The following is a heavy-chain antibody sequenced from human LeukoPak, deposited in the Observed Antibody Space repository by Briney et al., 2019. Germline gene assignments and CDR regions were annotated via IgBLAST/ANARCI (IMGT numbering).Heavy chain of an antibody. J-gene: IGHJ4*02. V-gene: IGHV3-30*18. CDR3: AKLNPWNYYDRSGYGYYFDY. CDR2: ISRDGNKK. Sequence: GGSLRLSCTASGFTCNSYDMHGVRQAPGKRLEWVSVISRDGNKKYYADSVRGRFTVSRDNSKNTLYLQMNSLISEDTAVYYCAKLNPWNYYDRSGYGYYFDYWGQGTLVTVSS. CDR1: GFTCNSYD. D-gene: IGHD3-22*01.